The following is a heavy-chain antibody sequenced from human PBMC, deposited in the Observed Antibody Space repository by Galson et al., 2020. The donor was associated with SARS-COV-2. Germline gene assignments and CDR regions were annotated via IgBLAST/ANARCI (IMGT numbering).Heavy chain of an antibody. Sequence: SETLSLTCTVSGDSITSNSSYWGWHRQPPGAGREWIVCMYYTGITYYNPSLKSRVTISGDTSRNQFSLKIRSVTAADPAVYYCVRPGSGSYGGRLCDYGGRGALVIVSS. CDR2: MYYTGIT. D-gene: IGHD6-19*01. CDR1: GDSITSNSSY. CDR3: VRPGSGSYGGRLCDY. J-gene: IGHJ4*02. V-gene: IGHV4-39*01.